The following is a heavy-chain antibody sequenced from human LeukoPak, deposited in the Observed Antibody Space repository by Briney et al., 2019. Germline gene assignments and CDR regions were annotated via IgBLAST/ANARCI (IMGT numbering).Heavy chain of an antibody. CDR3: ATGIGGWYGNFGTY. CDR1: GWTFGGYA. CDR2: ISWSSGSI. D-gene: IGHD6-19*01. V-gene: IGHV3-9*01. Sequence: SLRLSCAASGWTFGGYARHWVRQAPGKGLEWVAGISWSSGSICYPDSVKGRFTIARDNAKNSLYLQMNVLTAEETALYYCATGIGGWYGNFGTYWGQGTLVTVS. J-gene: IGHJ4*02.